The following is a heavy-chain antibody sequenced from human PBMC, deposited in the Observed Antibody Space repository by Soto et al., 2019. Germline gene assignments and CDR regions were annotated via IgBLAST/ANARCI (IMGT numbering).Heavy chain of an antibody. Sequence: QMQLVESGGGGVQPGRSLRLSCAASGFTFSNYGMHWVRQAPGKGLEWVAIIWYDGSNKYYADSVKGRFTISRDNSKNTVYLQMNSLRAEDTAMYFCAAGEPLNYRGQGTLVTVSS. J-gene: IGHJ4*02. V-gene: IGHV3-33*01. CDR3: AAGEPLNY. D-gene: IGHD3-10*01. CDR1: GFTFSNYG. CDR2: IWYDGSNK.